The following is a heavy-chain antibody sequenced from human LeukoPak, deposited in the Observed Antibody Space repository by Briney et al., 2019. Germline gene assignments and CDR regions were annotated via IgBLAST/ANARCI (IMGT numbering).Heavy chain of an antibody. D-gene: IGHD3-10*01. J-gene: IGHJ5*02. CDR3: ARDVAPPQLLWFGELLNWFDP. CDR2: IKQDGSEE. V-gene: IGHV3-7*01. Sequence: GGSLRLSCAASGFTFSSYWMSWVRQAPGKGLEWVANIKQDGSEEYYVDSVKGRFTISRDNAKNSLYLQMNSLRAEDTAVYYCARDVAPPQLLWFGELLNWFDPWGQGTLVTVSS. CDR1: GFTFSSYW.